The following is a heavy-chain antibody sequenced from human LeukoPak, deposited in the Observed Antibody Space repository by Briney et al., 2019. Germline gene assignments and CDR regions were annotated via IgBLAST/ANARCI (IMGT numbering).Heavy chain of an antibody. CDR1: GFAFRSYW. V-gene: IGHV3-33*06. D-gene: IGHD6-13*01. CDR2: IWYDGSNK. Sequence: PGGSLRLSCAASGFAFRSYWMTWVRQAPGKGLEWVAVIWYDGSNKYYADSVKGRFTISRDNSKNTLYLQMNSLRAEDTAVYYCAKDQGSSSWYVYWGQGTLVTVSS. CDR3: AKDQGSSSWYVY. J-gene: IGHJ4*02.